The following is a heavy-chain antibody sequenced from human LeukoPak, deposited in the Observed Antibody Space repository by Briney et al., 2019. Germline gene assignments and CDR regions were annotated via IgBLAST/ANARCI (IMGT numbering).Heavy chain of an antibody. Sequence: ASVKVSCKASGYTFTSYGISWVRQAPGQGLEWMGWISVYNGNTNYAQKLQGRVTMTTDTSTSTAYMELRSLRSDDTAVYYCARAAGGYCSGGSCYYFDYWGQGTLVTVSS. V-gene: IGHV1-18*01. J-gene: IGHJ4*02. D-gene: IGHD2-15*01. CDR1: GYTFTSYG. CDR3: ARAAGGYCSGGSCYYFDY. CDR2: ISVYNGNT.